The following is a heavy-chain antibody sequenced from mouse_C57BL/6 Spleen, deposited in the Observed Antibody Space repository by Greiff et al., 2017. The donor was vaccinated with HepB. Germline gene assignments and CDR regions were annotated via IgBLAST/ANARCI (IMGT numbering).Heavy chain of an antibody. CDR1: GYAFSSYW. CDR2: IYPGDGDT. CDR3: ARLYQLGFDY. V-gene: IGHV1-80*01. Sequence: VQLQQSGAELVKPGASVKISCKASGYAFSSYWMNWVKQRPGKGLEWIGQIYPGDGDTNYNGKFKGKATLTADKSSSTASMQLSSLTSEDYPVYFCARLYQLGFDYWGQGTTRTVSS. J-gene: IGHJ2*01. D-gene: IGHD4-1*02.